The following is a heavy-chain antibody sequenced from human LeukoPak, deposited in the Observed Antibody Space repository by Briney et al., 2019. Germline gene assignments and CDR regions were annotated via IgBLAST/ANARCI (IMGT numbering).Heavy chain of an antibody. CDR3: ARGRLYCSSTSCFYYYYYCMDV. J-gene: IGHJ6*03. D-gene: IGHD2-2*01. Sequence: PSETLSLTCAVYGGSFSGYYWSWIRQPPGKGLEWIGEINHSGSTNYNPSLKSRVTISVDTSKNQFSLKLSSVTAADTAVYYCARGRLYCSSTSCFYYYYYCMDVWGKGTTVTVSS. CDR1: GGSFSGYY. CDR2: INHSGST. V-gene: IGHV4-34*01.